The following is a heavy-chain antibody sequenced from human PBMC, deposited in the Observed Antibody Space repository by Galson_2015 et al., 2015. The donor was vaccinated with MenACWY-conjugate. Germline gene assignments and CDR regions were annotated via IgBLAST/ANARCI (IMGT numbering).Heavy chain of an antibody. J-gene: IGHJ4*02. CDR2: ISSGHIYS. V-gene: IGHV3-11*06. D-gene: IGHD5-12*01. CDR1: GFTFSVYY. Sequence: SLRLSCAAPGFTFSVYYMSWIRQAPGKGLEWVAYISSGHIYSNHADSVKGRFTISRDNAKNSLFLQMNSLRAEDTAVYFCARTPRSYSGYTFEKWGQGTLVTVSS. CDR3: ARTPRSYSGYTFEK.